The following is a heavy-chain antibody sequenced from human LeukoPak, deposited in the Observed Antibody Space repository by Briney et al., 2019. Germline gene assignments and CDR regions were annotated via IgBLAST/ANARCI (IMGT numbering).Heavy chain of an antibody. CDR1: GFTFSRYW. J-gene: IGHJ3*02. CDR3: ARDYYDSSAYEGDALDI. Sequence: GGSLRLSCAASGFTFSRYWMSWVRQAPGKGLEWVANIKQDGSEKYYVDSVKGRFTISRDNAKNSLYMQMNSLRAEDTAVYYCARDYYDSSAYEGDALDIWGQGTMVTVSS. CDR2: IKQDGSEK. D-gene: IGHD3-22*01. V-gene: IGHV3-7*05.